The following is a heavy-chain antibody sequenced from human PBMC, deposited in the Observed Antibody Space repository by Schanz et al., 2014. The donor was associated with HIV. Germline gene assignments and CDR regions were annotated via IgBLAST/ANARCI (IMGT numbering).Heavy chain of an antibody. Sequence: QVQLVQSGAEVKKPGASVKVSCKASGYSFTDHYIHWVRQAPGQGLEWMGWINPSSGGTNYAQKFQGRVTMTRDTSISTAYMELRRLRSDDTAVYYCARDLVDSSTWYDAFDIWGQGTKVTVSS. V-gene: IGHV1-2*02. J-gene: IGHJ3*02. D-gene: IGHD6-13*01. CDR2: INPSSGGT. CDR3: ARDLVDSSTWYDAFDI. CDR1: GYSFTDHY.